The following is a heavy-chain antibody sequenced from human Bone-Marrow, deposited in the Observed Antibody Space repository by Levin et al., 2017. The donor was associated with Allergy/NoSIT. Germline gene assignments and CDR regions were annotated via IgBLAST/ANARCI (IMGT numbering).Heavy chain of an antibody. CDR1: GFTFSSYA. J-gene: IGHJ6*02. CDR2: ISYDGSNK. Sequence: GGSLRLSCAASGFTFSSYAMHWVRQAPGKGLEWVAVISYDGSNKYYADSVKGRFTISRDNSKNTLYLQMNSLRAEDTAVYYCARDSGSRSIQKDYYGMDVWGQGTTVTVSS. D-gene: IGHD6-6*01. CDR3: ARDSGSRSIQKDYYGMDV. V-gene: IGHV3-30-3*01.